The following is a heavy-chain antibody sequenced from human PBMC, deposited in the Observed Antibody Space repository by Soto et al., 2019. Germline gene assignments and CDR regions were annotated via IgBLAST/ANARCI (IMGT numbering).Heavy chain of an antibody. Sequence: SLRLSCAASGFTFSSYSMNWVRQAPGKGLEWVSSISSSSSYIYYADSVKGRFTISRDNAKNSLYLQMNSLRAEDTAVYYCARDLSEYSSSVAFDYWGQGTLVTVSS. D-gene: IGHD6-6*01. J-gene: IGHJ4*02. V-gene: IGHV3-21*01. CDR3: ARDLSEYSSSVAFDY. CDR2: ISSSSSYI. CDR1: GFTFSSYS.